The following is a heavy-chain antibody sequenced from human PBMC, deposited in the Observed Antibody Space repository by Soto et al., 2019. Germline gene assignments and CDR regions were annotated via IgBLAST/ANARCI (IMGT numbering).Heavy chain of an antibody. D-gene: IGHD4-17*01. CDR3: ARVNYGDYYYGMDV. J-gene: IGHJ6*02. V-gene: IGHV4-59*01. CDR2: ISYTGSA. Sequence: PSETMSLTCTVSVGPINYSYWTWIRQPPGKGLEWIGYISYTGSANYNASLKSRLTISVDTSKNQFSLKLSSVTAADTALYYCARVNYGDYYYGMDVWGQGTTVTVSS. CDR1: VGPINYSY.